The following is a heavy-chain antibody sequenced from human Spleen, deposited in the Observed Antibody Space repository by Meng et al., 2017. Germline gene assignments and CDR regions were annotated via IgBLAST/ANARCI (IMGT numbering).Heavy chain of an antibody. CDR1: GGTFNSYI. Sequence: QVRLVQSGAEVKKPGSSVKVSCKASGGTFNSYIITWVRQAPGQGLEWMGRIIPILDRTNYAQKFRGRVTLTADKSANIAYMELSSLRSEDTAVYYCAGILWFGELYPPYNWFDPWGQGTLVTVSS. V-gene: IGHV1-69*02. J-gene: IGHJ5*02. CDR3: AGILWFGELYPPYNWFDP. D-gene: IGHD3-10*01. CDR2: IIPILDRT.